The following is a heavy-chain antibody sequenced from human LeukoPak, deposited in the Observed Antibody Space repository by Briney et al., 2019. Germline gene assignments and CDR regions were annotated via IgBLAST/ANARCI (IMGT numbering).Heavy chain of an antibody. CDR1: GFTFSRYG. CDR3: ARDFGFSPSSGYSFDY. CDR2: ICYDGSNR. J-gene: IGHJ4*02. V-gene: IGHV3-33*01. D-gene: IGHD3-22*01. Sequence: GGSLRLSCAASGFTFSRYGMHWVRQAPAKGLEWVAVICYDGSNRQHVDSVKGRFTISRDNSKTTLYLQMNRLRADDTAVYYCARDFGFSPSSGYSFDYWGQGTLVTVSS.